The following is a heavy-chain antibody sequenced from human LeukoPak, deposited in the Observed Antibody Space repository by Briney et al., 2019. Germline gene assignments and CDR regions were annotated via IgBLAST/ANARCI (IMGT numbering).Heavy chain of an antibody. J-gene: IGHJ4*02. CDR3: ARDEGSGWYNY. CDR1: GGSISTYY. V-gene: IGHV4-4*07. Sequence: SETLSLTCTVSGGSISTYYWNWIRQPAGKGLEWIGRIQPSGGTNYNPSLKSRITVSVDTSKNQFSLKLTSVTAADTAVYFCARDEGSGWYNYWGQGTLLTVSS. D-gene: IGHD6-19*01. CDR2: IQPSGGT.